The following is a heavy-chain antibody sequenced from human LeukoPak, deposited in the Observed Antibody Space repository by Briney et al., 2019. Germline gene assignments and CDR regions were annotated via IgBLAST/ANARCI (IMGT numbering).Heavy chain of an antibody. CDR1: GFTFSSYE. D-gene: IGHD1-26*01. CDR2: VGVVGDT. CDR3: AREGRGSSADAFDL. Sequence: GGSLRLSCAASGFTFSSYETHWVRQSAGKGLEWVSAVGVVGDTFYTGSVKGRFTISRENAENSFFLQMNSLRAGDTAVYYCAREGRGSSADAFDLWGQGTMATVSS. J-gene: IGHJ3*01. V-gene: IGHV3-13*01.